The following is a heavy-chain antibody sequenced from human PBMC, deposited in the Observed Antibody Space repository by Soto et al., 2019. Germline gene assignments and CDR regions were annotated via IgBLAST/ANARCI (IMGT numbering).Heavy chain of an antibody. Sequence: SETLSLTCTFSGGSVSSGSYYWTWIRQTPGKGLEWIGYVYDSGSFNYNPSLKSRVTISVDTPKNQFSLRLKSVTAADTAVYYCARGDYDPVYRGQGTLGTVSS. V-gene: IGHV4-61*01. CDR3: ARGDYDPVY. J-gene: IGHJ4*02. CDR2: VYDSGSF. CDR1: GGSVSSGSYY. D-gene: IGHD3-16*01.